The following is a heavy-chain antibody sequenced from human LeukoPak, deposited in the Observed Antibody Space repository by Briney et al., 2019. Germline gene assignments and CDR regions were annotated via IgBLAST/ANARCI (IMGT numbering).Heavy chain of an antibody. CDR1: GFTFSSCA. V-gene: IGHV3-23*01. D-gene: IGHD5-18*01. CDR3: AKEMNTAMVTMLNLNYYYYYGMDV. CDR2: ISGSGGST. Sequence: GGSLRLSCAASGFTFSSCAMSWVRQAPGKGLEWFSAISGSGGSTYYADSVKGRFTISRDNSKNTLYLQMNSLRAEDTAVYYCAKEMNTAMVTMLNLNYYYYYGMDVWGQGTTVTVSS. J-gene: IGHJ6*02.